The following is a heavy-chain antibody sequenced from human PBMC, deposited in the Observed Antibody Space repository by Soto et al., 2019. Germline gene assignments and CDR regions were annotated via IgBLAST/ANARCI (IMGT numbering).Heavy chain of an antibody. CDR2: IYYSGST. Sequence: SETLSLTCTVSGCSISSYYWSWIRQPPGKGLEWIGYIYYSGSTNYNPSLKSRVTISVDTSKNQFSLKLSSVTAADTAVYYCARLHYYYYMDVWGKGTTVTVSS. CDR3: ARLHYYYYMDV. V-gene: IGHV4-59*08. CDR1: GCSISSYY. J-gene: IGHJ6*03.